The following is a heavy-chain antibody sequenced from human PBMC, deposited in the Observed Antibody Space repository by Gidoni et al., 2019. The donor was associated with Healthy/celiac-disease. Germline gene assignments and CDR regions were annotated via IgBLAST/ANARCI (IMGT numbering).Heavy chain of an antibody. CDR2: INHSGST. CDR1: GGSFSGYY. J-gene: IGHJ3*02. V-gene: IGHV4-34*01. CDR3: ARVSRWLRSVDI. D-gene: IGHD5-12*01. Sequence: QVQLQQWGAGLWKPSETLSITCAVYGGSFSGYYWSWIRQPPGKGLEWIGEINHSGSTNYNPSLKSRVTISVDTSKNQFSLKLSSVTAADTAVYYCARVSRWLRSVDIWGQGTMVTVSS.